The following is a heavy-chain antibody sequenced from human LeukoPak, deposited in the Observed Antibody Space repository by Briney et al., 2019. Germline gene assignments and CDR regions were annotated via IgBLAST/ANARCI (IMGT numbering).Heavy chain of an antibody. Sequence: GASVKVSCKASGYTFTSYYMHWVRQAPGQGLEWMGIINPSGGSTSYAQKLQGRVTMTTDTSTSTAYMELRSLRSDDTAVYYCARGGGSYYDFGYWGQGTLVTVSS. CDR2: INPSGGST. J-gene: IGHJ4*02. V-gene: IGHV1-46*01. CDR3: ARGGGSYYDFGY. D-gene: IGHD1-26*01. CDR1: GYTFTSYY.